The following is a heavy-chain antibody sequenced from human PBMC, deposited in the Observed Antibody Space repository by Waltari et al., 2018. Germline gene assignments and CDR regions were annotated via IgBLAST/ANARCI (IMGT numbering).Heavy chain of an antibody. J-gene: IGHJ6*02. V-gene: IGHV1-69*01. CDR2: IIPIFGTA. CDR3: ARNRVIVVVPAEMDV. CDR1: GGNFSSYA. Sequence: QVQLVQSGAEVKKPGSSVKGSCKASGGNFSSYAISWVRQAPGQGLEWMGGIIPIFGTANSAQKFQGRVTITADESTSTAYMELSSLRSEDTAVYYCARNRVIVVVPAEMDVWGQGTTVTVSS. D-gene: IGHD2-2*01.